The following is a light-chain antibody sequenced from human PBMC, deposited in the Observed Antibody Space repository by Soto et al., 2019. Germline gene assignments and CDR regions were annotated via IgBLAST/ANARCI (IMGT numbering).Light chain of an antibody. J-gene: IGLJ3*02. Sequence: QSVLTQPRSVSGSPGQSVTISCTGTRSDVGGYNYVSWYQQHPGKAPKLMIYEVNNRPSGVSNRFSGSKSGNTASLTISGLQAEDEADYYCSSFTSSSTQVLGGGTKVTVL. V-gene: IGLV2-14*01. CDR2: EVN. CDR1: RSDVGGYNY. CDR3: SSFTSSSTQV.